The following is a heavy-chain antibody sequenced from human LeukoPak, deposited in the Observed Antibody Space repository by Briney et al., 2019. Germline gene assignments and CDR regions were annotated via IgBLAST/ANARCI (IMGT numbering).Heavy chain of an antibody. J-gene: IGHJ6*02. CDR1: GFTFGDYA. V-gene: IGHV3-66*01. CDR2: IYSGGDT. D-gene: IGHD2-21*01. CDR3: ARDRGLLGGDYYYYYGMDV. Sequence: GGSLRLSCTASGFTFGDYAMSWVRQAPGKGLEWVSGIYSGGDTLYADSVKGRFTISRDNSTNTLYLQMNSLRADDTAVYYCARDRGLLGGDYYYYYGMDVWGQGTTVTVSS.